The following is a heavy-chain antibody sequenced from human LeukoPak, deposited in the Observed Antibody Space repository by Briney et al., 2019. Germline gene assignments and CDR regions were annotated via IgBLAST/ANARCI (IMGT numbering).Heavy chain of an antibody. D-gene: IGHD3-3*01. Sequence: PGGSLRLSCAASGFTFSSYWMYWVRQAPGKGLVWVSRINSDGSSTSYADSVKGRFTISRDNAKNTLYLQMNSLRAEDRAVYYCARETGKRITIFGVVSAAFDIWGQGTMVTVSS. J-gene: IGHJ3*02. CDR3: ARETGKRITIFGVVSAAFDI. CDR2: INSDGSST. CDR1: GFTFSSYW. V-gene: IGHV3-74*01.